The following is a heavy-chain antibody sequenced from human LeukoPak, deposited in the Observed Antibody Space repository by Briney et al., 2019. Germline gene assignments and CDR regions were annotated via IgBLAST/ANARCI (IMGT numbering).Heavy chain of an antibody. CDR1: GFTFSSYA. V-gene: IGHV3-23*01. J-gene: IGHJ4*02. CDR2: ISGSGGST. Sequence: GGSLRLSCAASGFTFSSYAMSWVRQAPGKGLEWVSAISGSGGSTYYADPVKGRFTISRDNSKNTLYLQMNSLRAEDTAVYYCAKSPGYSYGIDYWGQGTLVTVSS. D-gene: IGHD5-18*01. CDR3: AKSPGYSYGIDY.